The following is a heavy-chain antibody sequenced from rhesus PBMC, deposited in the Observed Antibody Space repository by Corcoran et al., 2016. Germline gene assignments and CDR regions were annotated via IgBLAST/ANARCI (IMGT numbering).Heavy chain of an antibody. V-gene: IGHV4-106*01. D-gene: IGHD6S26*01. Sequence: QVQLQESGPGLVKHSETLSLTCAVSGGSISSSYWSWIRQPTGKGLDGIGYSYGSGGGTNYNPFRKNRVTSSIATSKNQFSLKRSSVTAADTAVYYCARAYSSGWSVRENSLDVWGRGVLVTVSS. CDR2: SYGSGGGT. CDR3: ARAYSSGWSVRENSLDV. CDR1: GGSISSSY. J-gene: IGHJ5-2*02.